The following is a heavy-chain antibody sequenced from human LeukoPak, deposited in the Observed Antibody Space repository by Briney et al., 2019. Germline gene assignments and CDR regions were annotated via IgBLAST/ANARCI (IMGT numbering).Heavy chain of an antibody. V-gene: IGHV4-59*01. CDR2: SYYSGSP. D-gene: IGHD6-13*01. J-gene: IGHJ5*02. CDR3: ARGVAAGRFDP. Sequence: SETLSLTCTVSGGSISRYYWSWIRQSPGKGLEWIGYSYYSGSPSNYNPSLKSRVTISVDTSKNQFSLKLSSVTAADTAVYYCARGVAAGRFDPWGQGTLVTVSS. CDR1: GGSISRYY.